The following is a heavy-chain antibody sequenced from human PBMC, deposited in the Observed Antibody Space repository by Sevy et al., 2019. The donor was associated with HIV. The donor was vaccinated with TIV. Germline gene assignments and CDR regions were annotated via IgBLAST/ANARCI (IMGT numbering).Heavy chain of an antibody. Sequence: SETLSLTCNVSGDSISSYFWSWFRQPPGKGLEWIGYIYYSGGSAYNPSLRSRVTISIDTSKKYLSMKLTSVTAADTAVYYCARDSAVVPRALVYWGQGTLVTVSS. V-gene: IGHV4-59*01. CDR3: ARDSAVVPRALVY. D-gene: IGHD2-15*01. J-gene: IGHJ4*02. CDR2: IYYSGGS. CDR1: GDSISSYF.